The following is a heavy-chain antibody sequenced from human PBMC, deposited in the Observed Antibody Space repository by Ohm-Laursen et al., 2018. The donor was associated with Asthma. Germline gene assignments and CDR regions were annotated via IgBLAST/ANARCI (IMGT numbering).Heavy chain of an antibody. CDR3: ARKAGSCITSNCYSLDF. Sequence: SVKVSCKSSGGTFSSNVINWVRQAPGQGLEWLGGINSVFGTSTYAQKFHDRFTITADESTSTVYMTLSSLTSEDTAVYYCARKAGSCITSNCYSLDFWGQGTLVTVSS. V-gene: IGHV1-69*13. D-gene: IGHD2-15*01. J-gene: IGHJ4*02. CDR2: INSVFGTS. CDR1: GGTFSSNV.